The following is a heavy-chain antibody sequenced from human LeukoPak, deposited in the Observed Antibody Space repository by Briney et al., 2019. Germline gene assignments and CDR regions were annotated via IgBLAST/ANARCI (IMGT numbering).Heavy chain of an antibody. D-gene: IGHD4-11*01. J-gene: IGHJ6*03. CDR2: INHSGST. V-gene: IGHV4-34*01. Sequence: SETLSLTCAVYGGSFSGYYWSWIRQPPGKGLEWIGEINHSGSTNYNPSLKSRVTISVDTSKNQFSLKLSSVTAAETAVYYCARGRTTVTTGGYYYYYMDVWGKGTTVTVSS. CDR1: GGSFSGYY. CDR3: ARGRTTVTTGGYYYYYMDV.